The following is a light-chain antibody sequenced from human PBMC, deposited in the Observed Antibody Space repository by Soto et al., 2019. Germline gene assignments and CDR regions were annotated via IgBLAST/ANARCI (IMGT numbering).Light chain of an antibody. CDR1: QSVSSTH. Sequence: EIVLTQSPGTLSLSPGERATLSCRASQSVSSTHLVWYQQKPGQAPRLLISATSRRATGIPDRFSGSGSGTDFTLIISRLEPEDFAVYYCQQYGNLPYTFGQGTKLEIK. V-gene: IGKV3-20*01. CDR2: ATS. CDR3: QQYGNLPYT. J-gene: IGKJ2*01.